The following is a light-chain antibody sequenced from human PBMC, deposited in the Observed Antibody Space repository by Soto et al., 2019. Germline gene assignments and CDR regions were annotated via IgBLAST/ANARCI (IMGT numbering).Light chain of an antibody. CDR2: AAS. CDR3: QQRYTAPLT. Sequence: DIQMTQSPSSLSASVGDRVTITCRASQSISTYLNWYQQKPGKAPNLLIFAASTLQSGVPSRFSGSGSGTDFTLTIRSLQPEDFATYYCQQRYTAPLTFGGGTKVDIK. J-gene: IGKJ4*01. V-gene: IGKV1-39*01. CDR1: QSISTY.